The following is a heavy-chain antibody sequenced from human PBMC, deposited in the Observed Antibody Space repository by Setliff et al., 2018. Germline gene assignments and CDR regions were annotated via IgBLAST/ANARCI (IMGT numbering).Heavy chain of an antibody. CDR3: VRPHYGSGGYFNSLSAFDI. J-gene: IGHJ3*02. V-gene: IGHV4-59*01. CDR2: MRHGGSS. CDR1: GGPITINY. Sequence: SETLSLTCTVSGGPITINYWSWVRQSPERGLEWIGFMRHGGSSNYNPSLESRVSISEDTSKNQFSLKLSSVTAADTAVYYCVRPHYGSGGYFNSLSAFDIWGRGTMVTVSS. D-gene: IGHD3-10*01.